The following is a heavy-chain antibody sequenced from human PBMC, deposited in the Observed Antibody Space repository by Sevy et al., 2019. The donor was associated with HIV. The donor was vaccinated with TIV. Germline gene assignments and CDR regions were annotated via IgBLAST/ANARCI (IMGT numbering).Heavy chain of an antibody. CDR2: IYSDGTT. D-gene: IGHD5-18*01. J-gene: IGHJ4*02. CDR1: GFTVSANY. V-gene: IGHV3-66*01. CDR3: ARGKGGYGYGFNY. Sequence: GGSLRLSCAVSGFTVSANYMTWVRQAPGKGLEWVSVIYSDGTTHHADSVKGRFSISRDNSNNTLYLQMNSLRAEDTVVYYCARGKGGYGYGFNYWGQGTLVTVSS.